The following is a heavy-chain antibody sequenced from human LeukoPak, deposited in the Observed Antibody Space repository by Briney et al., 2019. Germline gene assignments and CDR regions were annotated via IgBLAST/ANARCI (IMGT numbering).Heavy chain of an antibody. D-gene: IGHD2-15*01. CDR2: IIPIFGTA. Sequence: GASVKVSCKASGGTFSSYAISWVRQAPGQGLEWMGGIIPIFGTANYAQKFQGRVTITADESTSTAYMELSSLRSEDTAVYYCARNGYCSGGSCYESDYYYMDVWGKGTTVTISS. J-gene: IGHJ6*03. CDR3: ARNGYCSGGSCYESDYYYMDV. CDR1: GGTFSSYA. V-gene: IGHV1-69*13.